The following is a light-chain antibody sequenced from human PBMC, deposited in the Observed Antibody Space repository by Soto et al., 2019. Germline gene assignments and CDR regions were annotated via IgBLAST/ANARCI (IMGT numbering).Light chain of an antibody. V-gene: IGLV1-40*01. CDR3: QSFDKYLSAVV. CDR2: DNT. J-gene: IGLJ2*01. CDR1: SSDIGAGYR. Sequence: QSALTQPPSVSGAPGERVTISCTGSSSDIGAGYRVRWYQQVPGTAPKLLIYDNTNRPSGVPARFSGSKSGTSASLAISGLQAEDEAAYYCQSFDKYLSAVVFGGGTKVTVL.